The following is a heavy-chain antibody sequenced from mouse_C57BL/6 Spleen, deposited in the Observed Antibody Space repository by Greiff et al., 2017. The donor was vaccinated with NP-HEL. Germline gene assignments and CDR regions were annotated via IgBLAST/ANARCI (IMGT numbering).Heavy chain of an antibody. CDR1: GYSFTGYY. J-gene: IGHJ3*01. CDR2: INPSTGGT. CDR3: ARSIVTTD. V-gene: IGHV1-42*01. Sequence: VQLKESGPELVKPGASVKISCKASGYSFTGYYMNWVKQSPEKSLEWIGEINPSTGGTTYNQKFKAKATLTVDTSSSTAYMQLKSLTSEDSAVYYCARSIVTTDWGQGTLVTVSA. D-gene: IGHD2-5*01.